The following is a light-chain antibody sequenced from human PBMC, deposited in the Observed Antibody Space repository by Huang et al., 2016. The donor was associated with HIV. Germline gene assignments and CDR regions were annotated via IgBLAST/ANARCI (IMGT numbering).Light chain of an antibody. CDR1: QNVRNN. V-gene: IGKV3D-15*01. CDR3: QQYDKWPPGLT. Sequence: EIMMTQSPATLSVSPGGRATLSCRASQNVRNNLAWYQQKTGQAPRLLIYETSTRASGIPARFSGSGSATDFTLTLSGLQSEDFAIYYCQQYDKWPPGLTFGGGTKVEI. J-gene: IGKJ4*01. CDR2: ETS.